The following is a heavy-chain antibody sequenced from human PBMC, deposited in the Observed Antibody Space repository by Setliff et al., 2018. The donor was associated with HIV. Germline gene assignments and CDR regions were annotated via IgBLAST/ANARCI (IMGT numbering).Heavy chain of an antibody. J-gene: IGHJ6*02. CDR3: ARGKGVGGVIITGGLDV. V-gene: IGHV1-8*01. CDR1: GHTFTNYD. D-gene: IGHD3-10*01. CDR2: MNPNSGVS. Sequence: ASVKVSCKPPGHTFTNYDIHWMRRAPGQGLEWMGWMNPNSGVSGYALKFHDRVTMTRDTSITTLYMELSSLTSEDTAVYYCARGKGVGGVIITGGLDVWGQGTTGTVSS.